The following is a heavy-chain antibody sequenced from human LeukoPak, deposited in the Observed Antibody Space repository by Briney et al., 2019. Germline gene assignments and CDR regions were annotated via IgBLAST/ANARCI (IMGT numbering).Heavy chain of an antibody. CDR3: ARPHFWDDSEVFDY. J-gene: IGHJ4*02. Sequence: ASVKVSCKASGYTFTSYGISWVRQAPGQGLEWMGWISAYSGNTNYAQKLQGRVTMTTDTSTSTAYMELRSLRSDDTAVYYCARPHFWDDSEVFDYWGQGTLVTVSS. CDR1: GYTFTSYG. CDR2: ISAYSGNT. V-gene: IGHV1-18*01. D-gene: IGHD3-3*02.